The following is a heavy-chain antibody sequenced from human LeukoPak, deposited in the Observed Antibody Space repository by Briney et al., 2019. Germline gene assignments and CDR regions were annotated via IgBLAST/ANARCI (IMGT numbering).Heavy chain of an antibody. J-gene: IGHJ6*03. CDR1: GFTFSSYG. Sequence: PGGSLRLSCAASGFTFSSYGMSWVRQAPGKGLEWVSAISGSGGSTYYADSVKGRFTISGDNSKNTLYLQMNSLRAEDTAVYYCAKAKNYNYYYYYMDVWGKGTTVTVSS. CDR2: ISGSGGST. D-gene: IGHD1-7*01. CDR3: AKAKNYNYYYYYMDV. V-gene: IGHV3-23*01.